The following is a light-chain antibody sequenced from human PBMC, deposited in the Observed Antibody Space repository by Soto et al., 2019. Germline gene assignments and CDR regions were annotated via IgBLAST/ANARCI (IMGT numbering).Light chain of an antibody. CDR2: EVS. CDR1: SSLVGTYNL. V-gene: IGLV2-23*02. J-gene: IGLJ1*01. Sequence: QSVLTQPASVPGSPGQSITISCTGTSSLVGTYNLVSWYQQYSGKAPKLMIYEVSKRPSGVSNRFSGSKSGNTASLTISGLQAEDEADYYCCSYAGTNTYVLGTGTKVTVL. CDR3: CSYAGTNTYV.